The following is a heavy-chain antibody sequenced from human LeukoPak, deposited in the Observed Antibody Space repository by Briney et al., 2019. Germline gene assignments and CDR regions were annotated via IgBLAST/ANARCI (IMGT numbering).Heavy chain of an antibody. Sequence: GASVKVSCKACGYTFTSYAMHWVRQAPGQRLEWMGWINDGNGNTKYSQKFQGRVTITRDTSASTAYMELSSLRSEDTAVYYCARARGYSYGNHWGQGTLVTVSS. V-gene: IGHV1-3*01. J-gene: IGHJ4*02. CDR1: GYTFTSYA. CDR3: ARARGYSYGNH. CDR2: INDGNGNT. D-gene: IGHD5-18*01.